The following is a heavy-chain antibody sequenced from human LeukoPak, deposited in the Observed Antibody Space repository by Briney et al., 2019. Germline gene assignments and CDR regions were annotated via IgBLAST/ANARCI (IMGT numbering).Heavy chain of an antibody. CDR2: ISGSGTNI. V-gene: IGHV3-11*04. Sequence: GGSLRLSCTASGFNFGDYFMSWIRQSPGKGLEWVAFISGSGTNIHYADSVKGRFTISRDNAKNSLYLEMRSLRSEDTAVYYCATSRVFDYWGQGALISASS. CDR3: ATSRVFDY. CDR1: GFNFGDYF. J-gene: IGHJ4*02.